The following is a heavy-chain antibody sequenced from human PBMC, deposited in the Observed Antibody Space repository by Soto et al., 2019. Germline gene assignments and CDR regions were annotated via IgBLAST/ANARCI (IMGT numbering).Heavy chain of an antibody. CDR1: GFTVSSNY. D-gene: IGHD6-19*01. CDR2: IYSGGST. J-gene: IGHJ1*01. Sequence: EVQLVESGGGLVQPGGSLRLSCAASGFTVSSNYMSWVRQAPGKGLEWVSVIYSGGSTYYADSVKGRFNISRDNSKITLYHQMNSLRAEDTAVYYCARDPGYISGLDTDYPAEYFQHWGEGTLVTVSS. V-gene: IGHV3-66*01. CDR3: ARDPGYISGLDTDYPAEYFQH.